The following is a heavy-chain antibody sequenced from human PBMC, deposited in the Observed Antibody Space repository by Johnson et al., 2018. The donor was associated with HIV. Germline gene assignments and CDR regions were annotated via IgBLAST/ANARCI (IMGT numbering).Heavy chain of an antibody. V-gene: IGHV3-30*04. D-gene: IGHD2/OR15-2a*01. J-gene: IGHJ3*02. Sequence: QVQLVDPGGGVVQPGRSLRLSCAASGFSFSSYAMHWVRQATAKGLEWVAVISYDGSDKDYADYVKGRFTISRDNSKNTLYLQMNSLRAEDTAVYYCAKAIGDAFDIWGQGTMVTVSS. CDR3: AKAIGDAFDI. CDR1: GFSFSSYA. CDR2: ISYDGSDK.